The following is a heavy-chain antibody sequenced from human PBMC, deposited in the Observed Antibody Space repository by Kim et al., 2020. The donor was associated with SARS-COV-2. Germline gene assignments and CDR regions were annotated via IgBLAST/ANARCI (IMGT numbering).Heavy chain of an antibody. Sequence: ASVKVSCKSSGYTFIDFYVHWVQQAPGQGLEWMGWINPNSGGTKYAQKFQGRVTMTRDTSISTAYMELSRLTSDDTAMYYCAREDCGGDCPPSEYYYYYGMDVWGQGTTVTVSS. CDR2: INPNSGGT. CDR3: AREDCGGDCPPSEYYYYYGMDV. V-gene: IGHV1-2*02. J-gene: IGHJ6*02. CDR1: GYTFIDFY. D-gene: IGHD2-21*02.